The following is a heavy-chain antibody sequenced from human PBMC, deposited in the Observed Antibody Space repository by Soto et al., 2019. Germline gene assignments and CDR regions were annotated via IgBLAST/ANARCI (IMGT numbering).Heavy chain of an antibody. CDR1: GDSISSFY. CDR2: IYDTGST. Sequence: PSETLSLTCTVSGDSISSFYWSWIRQPPGKGLEWIGSIYDTGSTNYNPSHKSRVSILLDTSKNQFSLKLSSVTAADTAVYYCARGEAMVRGVIIITPNFDYWRQGTLVTV. V-gene: IGHV4-59*12. CDR3: ARGEAMVRGVIIITPNFDY. D-gene: IGHD3-10*01. J-gene: IGHJ4*02.